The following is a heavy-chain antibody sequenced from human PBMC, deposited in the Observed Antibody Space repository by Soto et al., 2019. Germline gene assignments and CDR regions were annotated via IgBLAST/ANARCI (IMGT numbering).Heavy chain of an antibody. CDR2: ISNSGGTI. Sequence: TGGSLRLSCAASGFTFSTYAMGWVRQAPGKGLEWVSAISNSGGTIYYADSVQGRFTISRDNSLNTLFLQMHSLRIEDTAVYYCAHPRGFGVFDAYDIWGQGTMVTVSS. D-gene: IGHD3-10*01. V-gene: IGHV3-23*01. J-gene: IGHJ3*02. CDR1: GFTFSTYA. CDR3: AHPRGFGVFDAYDI.